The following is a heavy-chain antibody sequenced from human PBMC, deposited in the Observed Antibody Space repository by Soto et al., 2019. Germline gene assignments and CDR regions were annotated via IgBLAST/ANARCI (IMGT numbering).Heavy chain of an antibody. CDR1: GGSFSGYY. J-gene: IGHJ4*02. V-gene: IGHV4-34*01. Sequence: PSETLSLTCAVYGGSFSGYYWSWIRQPPGKGLEWIGEINHSGSTNYNPSLKSRVTISVDTSKNQFSLKLSSVTAADTAVYYCARGPPFYKWTYDPPLHNHGSSTIIDYWGQGTLVTVS. CDR2: INHSGST. CDR3: ARGPPFYKWTYDPPLHNHGSSTIIDY. D-gene: IGHD1-7*01.